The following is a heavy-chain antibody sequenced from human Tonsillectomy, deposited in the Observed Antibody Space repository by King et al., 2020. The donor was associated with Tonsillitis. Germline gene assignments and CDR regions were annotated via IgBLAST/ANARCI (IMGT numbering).Heavy chain of an antibody. CDR3: ARVADYNIGWYLES. CDR1: GGTFSRYA. D-gene: IGHD6-19*01. V-gene: IGHV1-69*09. CDR2: IIPLLALA. Sequence: VQLVESGAEVKKPGSSVKVSCKASGGTFSRYAISWVRQAPGQRLEWMGRIIPLLALANYAQNFQGRVTITADKSTNTAYMELSSLTSEDTAVYYCARVADYNIGWYLESWGQGTLVTVSS. J-gene: IGHJ5*02.